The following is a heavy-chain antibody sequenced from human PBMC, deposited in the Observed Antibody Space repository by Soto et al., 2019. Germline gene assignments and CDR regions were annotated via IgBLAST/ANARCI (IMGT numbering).Heavy chain of an antibody. D-gene: IGHD6-13*01. CDR1: GDSVSSRFW. V-gene: IGHV4-4*02. CDR3: ARYNAASGTYYCDY. Sequence: QVELQESGPGLVKPSGTLSLTCAVSGDSVSSRFWWSWVRQSPGKGLEWIGEIYHSGSANYNPSLNSRVTMSVDNSKNQFSLKLNSVTAADTAVYYCARYNAASGTYYCDYWGQGTLVTVSS. CDR2: IYHSGSA. J-gene: IGHJ4*02.